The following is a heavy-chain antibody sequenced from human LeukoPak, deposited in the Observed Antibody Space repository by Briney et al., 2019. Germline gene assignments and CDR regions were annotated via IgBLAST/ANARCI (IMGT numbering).Heavy chain of an antibody. CDR3: AKDAGTGYCSSTSCYRLDY. Sequence: PGGSLRLSCAASGFTFNSYGMHWVRQVPGKGLEWVAIISYDGTNKYYADSVKGRFTLSRDNSKNTLYLQMNSLSAEDTAVYYCAKDAGTGYCSSTSCYRLDYWGQGTLVTVSS. J-gene: IGHJ4*02. CDR2: ISYDGTNK. CDR1: GFTFNSYG. D-gene: IGHD2-2*03. V-gene: IGHV3-30*18.